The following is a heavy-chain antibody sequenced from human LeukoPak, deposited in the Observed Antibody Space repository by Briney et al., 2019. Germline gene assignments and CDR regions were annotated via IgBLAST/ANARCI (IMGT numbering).Heavy chain of an antibody. J-gene: IGHJ3*02. CDR3: ARGHYDILTGHNDAFDI. V-gene: IGHV4-4*07. CDR1: GGSISSYY. Sequence: SETLSLTCTVSGGSISSYYWSWTRQPAGKGLEWIGRIYTSGSTNYNPSLKSRVTMSVDTSKNQFSLKLSSVTAADTAVYYCARGHYDILTGHNDAFDIWGQGTMVTVSS. D-gene: IGHD3-9*01. CDR2: IYTSGST.